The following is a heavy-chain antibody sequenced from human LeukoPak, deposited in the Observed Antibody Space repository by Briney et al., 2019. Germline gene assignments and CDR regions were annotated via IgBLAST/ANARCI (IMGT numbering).Heavy chain of an antibody. CDR2: IIPIFGTA. CDR1: GGTFSRYA. CDR3: ARGSFPSDDILTGPFDN. D-gene: IGHD3-9*01. Sequence: ASVKVSCKASGGTFSRYAISWVRQAPGQGLEWMGGIIPIFGTANHAQKLQGRATMTTDTSTSTAYMELRSLRSDDTAVYYCARGSFPSDDILTGPFDNWGQGTLVTVSS. J-gene: IGHJ4*02. V-gene: IGHV1-69*05.